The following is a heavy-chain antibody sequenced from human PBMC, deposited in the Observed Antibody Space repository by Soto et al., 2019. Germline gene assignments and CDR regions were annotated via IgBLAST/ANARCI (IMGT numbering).Heavy chain of an antibody. V-gene: IGHV4-39*01. J-gene: IGHJ6*03. CDR2: IYYSGST. Sequence: SETLSLTCPFSGFSISSSSYYWGWIRQPPGKGLEWIGSIYYSGSTYYNPSLKSRVTISVDTSKNQFSLKLSSVTAADTAVYYCARQGGVVIIYYYYYYMDVWGKGTTVTVSS. CDR1: GFSISSSSYY. D-gene: IGHD3-3*01. CDR3: ARQGGVVIIYYYYYYMDV.